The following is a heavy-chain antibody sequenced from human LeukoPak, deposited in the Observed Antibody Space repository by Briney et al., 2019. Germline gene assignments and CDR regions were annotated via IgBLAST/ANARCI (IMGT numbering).Heavy chain of an antibody. CDR1: GFTFTSSA. V-gene: IGHV1-58*02. D-gene: IGHD3-22*01. CDR3: AAFGSSGYKDAFDI. CDR2: IVVGSGNT. J-gene: IGHJ3*02. Sequence: GTSVKVSCKASGFTFTSSAMQWVRQARGQRLEGIGWIVVGSGNTNYAQKFQERVTITRDMSTSTAYMELSSLRSEDTAVYYCAAFGSSGYKDAFDIWGQGTMVTVSP.